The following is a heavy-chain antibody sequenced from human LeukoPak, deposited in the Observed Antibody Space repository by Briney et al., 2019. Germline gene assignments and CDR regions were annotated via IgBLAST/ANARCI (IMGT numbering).Heavy chain of an antibody. D-gene: IGHD3-10*01. CDR1: GFTFNTYV. V-gene: IGHV3-30*18. CDR3: AKDRNVLLWFGEAPFDY. J-gene: IGHJ4*02. Sequence: GGSLRLSCAASGFTFNTYVMHWGRQAPGKGLEWVAAISYDGSNKYYADSVKGRFTISRDNSKNTLYLQMNSLRTEDTAVYYCAKDRNVLLWFGEAPFDYWGQGTLVTVSS. CDR2: ISYDGSNK.